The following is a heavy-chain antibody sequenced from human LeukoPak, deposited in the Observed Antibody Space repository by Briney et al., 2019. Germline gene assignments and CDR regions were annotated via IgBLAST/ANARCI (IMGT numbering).Heavy chain of an antibody. J-gene: IGHJ3*01. Sequence: SSQTLSLTCTVSGGSISRASYFCGWFRHPPGKGLEWIGTITYSGGTYYNEALRSRVTMSGDTSRNQFYLRLSAVNAADTAVYYCAKAGVRYSNSRGLYAFDFWGPGTMVTVSS. CDR3: AKAGVRYSNSRGLYAFDF. CDR2: ITYSGGT. CDR1: GGSISRASYF. D-gene: IGHD3-22*01. V-gene: IGHV4-39*01.